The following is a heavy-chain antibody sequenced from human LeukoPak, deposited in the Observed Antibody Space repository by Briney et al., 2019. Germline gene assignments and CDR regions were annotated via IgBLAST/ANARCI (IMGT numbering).Heavy chain of an antibody. J-gene: IGHJ3*02. CDR1: GFTFNRFG. V-gene: IGHV3-33*01. CDR2: IWYDGSNK. Sequence: GGSLRLSCATSGFTFNRFGMHWVRQAPGKGLEWVAVIWYDGSNKYYADSVKGRFTISRDNSKNTLYLQMNSLRAEDTAVYYCARDDLAVTRAFDIWGQGTMVTVSS. D-gene: IGHD4-17*01. CDR3: ARDDLAVTRAFDI.